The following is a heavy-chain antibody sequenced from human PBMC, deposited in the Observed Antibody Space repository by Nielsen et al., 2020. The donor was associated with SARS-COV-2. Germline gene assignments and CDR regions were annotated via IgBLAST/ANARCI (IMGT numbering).Heavy chain of an antibody. CDR2: IGNSGDNI. CDR3: ARQFYGCNDY. J-gene: IGHJ4*02. CDR1: GFTFSRHA. D-gene: IGHD3-10*01. V-gene: IGHV3-23*01. Sequence: GESLKISCAASGFTFSRHAMTWVRQAPGKGLEWVSSIGNSGDNIYYADSVKGRFTVSRDNSKNTLYLEMNSLRAEDTAVYYCARQFYGCNDYWGQGTLVTVSS.